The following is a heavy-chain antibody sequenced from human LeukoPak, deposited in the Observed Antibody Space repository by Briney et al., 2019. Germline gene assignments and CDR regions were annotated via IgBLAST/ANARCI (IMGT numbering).Heavy chain of an antibody. J-gene: IGHJ6*02. V-gene: IGHV1-2*02. CDR2: INPNSGGT. CDR3: ARFPVMVTGYYGMDV. D-gene: IGHD2-21*02. CDR1: GYTFTGYY. Sequence: ASVKVSCKASGYTFTGYYMHWVRQAPGQGLEWMGWINPNSGGTNYARKFQGRVTMTRDTSISTAYMELSRLRSDDTAVYHCARFPVMVTGYYGMDVWGQGTTVTVSS.